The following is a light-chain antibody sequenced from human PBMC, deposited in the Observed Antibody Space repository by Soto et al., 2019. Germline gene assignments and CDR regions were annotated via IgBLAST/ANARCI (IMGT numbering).Light chain of an antibody. J-gene: IGLJ2*01. Sequence: QTVVTQEPSLTVSPGGTVTLICGSSTGTLTSGHFPYWFQQKPGQAPRALIFDTSNRHSWTPARFSGSLLGGKAALTLSGAQPEDEADYYCLLYYSGARVFGGGTKLTVL. CDR3: LLYYSGARV. CDR1: TGTLTSGHF. V-gene: IGLV7-46*01. CDR2: DTS.